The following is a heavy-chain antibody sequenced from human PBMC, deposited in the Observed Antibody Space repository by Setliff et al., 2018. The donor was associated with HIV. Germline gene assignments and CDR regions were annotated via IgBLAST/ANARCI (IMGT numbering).Heavy chain of an antibody. CDR2: ITPFNGNT. Sequence: ASVKVSCKVSDVTPSNYALNWVRQAPGQGLEWMGWITPFNGNTNYAQKLQARVTMTRDNSIRTAYMELSSLTSEDTAVYYCARGKGVGGVVITGGLDVWGKGTTVTVSS. CDR1: DVTPSNYA. J-gene: IGHJ6*04. V-gene: IGHV1-8*02. D-gene: IGHD3-10*01. CDR3: ARGKGVGGVVITGGLDV.